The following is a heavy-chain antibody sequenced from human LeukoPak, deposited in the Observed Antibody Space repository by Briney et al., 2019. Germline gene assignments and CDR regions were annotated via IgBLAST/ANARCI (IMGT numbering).Heavy chain of an antibody. J-gene: IGHJ4*02. Sequence: PGGSLRLSCVASGFTLNNAWMSWVRQAPGKGLEWVGHIKGDNDGGTTDHAPPVKGRFTISRGDSKNTLSLQMNSLKTEDTAVYYCCKVVRGKNFFENWGQGTLVAVSS. CDR3: CKVVRGKNFFEN. CDR2: IKGDNDGGTT. CDR1: GFTLNNAW. V-gene: IGHV3-15*01. D-gene: IGHD6-6*01.